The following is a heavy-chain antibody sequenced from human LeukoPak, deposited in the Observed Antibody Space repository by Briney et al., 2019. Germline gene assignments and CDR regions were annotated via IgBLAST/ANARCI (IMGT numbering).Heavy chain of an antibody. CDR3: ARNFASGSSWFDY. V-gene: IGHV3-53*01. J-gene: IGHJ4*02. Sequence: PGWSLRLSCASTLLADSSKYMSGVRQAPGKGLEWVSVIYSGGSTYYADSVKGRFTISRDNSKNTLFLQMNSLRAEDKAVYYCARNFASGSSWFDYWGQGTMVTVSS. CDR1: LLADSSKY. CDR2: IYSGGST. D-gene: IGHD3-10*01.